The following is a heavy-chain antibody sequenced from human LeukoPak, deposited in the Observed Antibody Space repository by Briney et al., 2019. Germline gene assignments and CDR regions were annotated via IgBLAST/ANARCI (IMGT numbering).Heavy chain of an antibody. D-gene: IGHD2-15*01. J-gene: IGHJ4*02. Sequence: GASVKVSCKTSGYTFTGYYMHWVRQAPGQGLEWMGWINPNSGGTNYAQKFRGRVTMTRDTSISTASMELRRLRSDDTAVYYCAATTARYCSGGSCYSDYYFDYWGQGTLVTVSS. V-gene: IGHV1-2*02. CDR2: INPNSGGT. CDR3: AATTARYCSGGSCYSDYYFDY. CDR1: GYTFTGYY.